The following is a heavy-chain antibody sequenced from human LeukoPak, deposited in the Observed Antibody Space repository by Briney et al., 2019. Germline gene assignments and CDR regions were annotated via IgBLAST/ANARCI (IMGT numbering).Heavy chain of an antibody. V-gene: IGHV3-53*01. CDR3: ASRPSRGYCSGGSCYSQNYFDY. J-gene: IGHJ4*02. CDR1: GFTFSSYS. CDR2: IYSGGST. Sequence: GGSLRLSCAASGFTFSSYSMNWVRQAPGKGLEWVSVIYSGGSTYYADSVKGRFTISRHNSKNTLYLQMNSLRAEDTAVYYCASRPSRGYCSGGSCYSQNYFDYWGQGTLVTVSS. D-gene: IGHD2-15*01.